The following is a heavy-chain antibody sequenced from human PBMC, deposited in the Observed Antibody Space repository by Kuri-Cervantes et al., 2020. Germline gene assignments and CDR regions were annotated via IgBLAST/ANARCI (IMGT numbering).Heavy chain of an antibody. CDR2: ISYDGSNK. Sequence: GGSLRLSCAASGFTFSSYGMHWVRQAPGKGLEWVAVISYDGSNKYYADSVKGRFTISRDNSKNTLYLQMDSLRAEDTAVYYCAKGGTYYGSGSYYPPSPHFDYWGQGTLVTVSS. CDR3: AKGGTYYGSGSYYPPSPHFDY. CDR1: GFTFSSYG. D-gene: IGHD3-10*01. J-gene: IGHJ4*02. V-gene: IGHV3-30*18.